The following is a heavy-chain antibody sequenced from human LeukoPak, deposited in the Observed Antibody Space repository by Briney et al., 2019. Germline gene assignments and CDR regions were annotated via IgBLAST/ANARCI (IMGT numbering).Heavy chain of an antibody. D-gene: IGHD2-21*01. V-gene: IGHV4-61*08. CDR2: SGSP. J-gene: IGHJ4*02. Sequence: PSETLSLTCTVSGGSVSSAGYHWSWIRQAPGKGLEWIGHSGSPSYNPSLKSRVMISIDTSKNQFSLKVSTVTAADTAVYYCTTYYVGEGGRGHWGPGTLVTVSS. CDR1: GGSVSSAGYH. CDR3: TTYYVGEGGRGH.